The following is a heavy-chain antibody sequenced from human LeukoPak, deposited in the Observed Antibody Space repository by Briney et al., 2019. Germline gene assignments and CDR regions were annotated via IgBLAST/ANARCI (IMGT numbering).Heavy chain of an antibody. CDR3: AKGHPYDSSGYYLSRLYYFDY. CDR2: ISYDGSNK. CDR1: GFTFSSYA. D-gene: IGHD3-22*01. J-gene: IGHJ4*02. Sequence: PGGSLRLSCAASGFTFSSYAMHWVRQAPGKGLEWVAVISYDGSNKYYADSVKGRFTISRDNAKNSLYLQMNSLRAEDTALYYCAKGHPYDSSGYYLSRLYYFDYWGQGTLVTVSS. V-gene: IGHV3-30-3*01.